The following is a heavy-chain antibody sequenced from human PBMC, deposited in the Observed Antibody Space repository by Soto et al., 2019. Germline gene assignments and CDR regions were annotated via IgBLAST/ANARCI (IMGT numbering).Heavy chain of an antibody. CDR1: GGSISSGGYS. CDR2: IYHSGST. CDR3: ATAGGLGAVAADY. D-gene: IGHD6-19*01. V-gene: IGHV4-30-2*01. J-gene: IGHJ4*02. Sequence: QLQLQESGSGLVKPSQTLSLTCAVSGGSISSGGYSWSWIRQPPGKGLEWIGYIYHSGSTYYNPSRKSRVTIAVDRSKNQFSRKLGSVTAADTAVYYCATAGGLGAVAADYWGQGTRVTVSS.